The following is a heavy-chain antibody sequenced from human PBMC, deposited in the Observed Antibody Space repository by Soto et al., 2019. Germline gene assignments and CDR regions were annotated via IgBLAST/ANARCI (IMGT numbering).Heavy chain of an antibody. D-gene: IGHD2-2*01. CDR3: ARFPPAAPIYDE. Sequence: QVQLQESGPGLVKPSQTLSLTCTVSGGSISSGGYYWSWIRQHPGKGLGWIGYIYYSGSTYYSPSLKSRVTISVDTSKNQFSLKLSSVTAADTAVYYCARFPPAAPIYDEWGQGTLVTVSS. J-gene: IGHJ4*02. CDR1: GGSISSGGYY. CDR2: IYYSGST. V-gene: IGHV4-31*03.